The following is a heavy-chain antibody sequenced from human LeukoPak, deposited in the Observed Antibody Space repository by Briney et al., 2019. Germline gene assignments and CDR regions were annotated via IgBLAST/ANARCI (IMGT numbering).Heavy chain of an antibody. CDR3: AREPPGTSGCDY. CDR2: INPNSGGT. V-gene: IGHV1-2*02. CDR1: GYTFTGYY. Sequence: ASVKVSCKASGYTFTGYYMHWVRQAPGRGLEWMGWINPNSGGTNYAQKFQGRVTMTRDTSITTAYMELSRLSSDDTAMYYCAREPPGTSGCDYWGQGTLVTVSS. D-gene: IGHD5-12*01. J-gene: IGHJ4*02.